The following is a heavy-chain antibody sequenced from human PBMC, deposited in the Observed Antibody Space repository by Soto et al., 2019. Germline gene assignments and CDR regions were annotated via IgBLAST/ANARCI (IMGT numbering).Heavy chain of an antibody. CDR1: GFTLSSYE. D-gene: IGHD3-16*01. J-gene: IGHJ4*01. CDR2: ISYSGSPT. CDR3: VRDRSLKVPTSIDY. Sequence: PVGSLRLSCVGSGFTLSSYEMNWVRQAPGKGLEWVAWISYSGSPTGHADSVKGRFTISRDNAKNSLYLQMNSLRAEDTAVYYCVRDRSLKVPTSIDYWGRGALVTVSS. V-gene: IGHV3-48*03.